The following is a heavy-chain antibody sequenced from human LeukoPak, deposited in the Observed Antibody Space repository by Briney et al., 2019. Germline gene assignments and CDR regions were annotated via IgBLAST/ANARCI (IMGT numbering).Heavy chain of an antibody. D-gene: IGHD2-2*01. CDR3: ARTRGHNALDY. CDR1: GGSISSYY. V-gene: IGHV4-4*07. CDR2: IYTNGST. Sequence: PSETLSLTCTVSGGSISSYYWSWIRQPAGKGLEWIGRIYTNGSTNLNPSFKSRVTTSADTSKNQFSLKQSSVTAADTAVYYCARTRGHNALDYWGQGTLVTVSS. J-gene: IGHJ4*02.